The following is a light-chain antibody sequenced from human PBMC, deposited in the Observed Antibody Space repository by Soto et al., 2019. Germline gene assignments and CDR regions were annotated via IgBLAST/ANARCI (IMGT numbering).Light chain of an antibody. Sequence: TNSAASLSVKPGERATLSCRARQTVSSNYLAGYQQKPGQAPRLLIYSASTRATGIPDRFSGSGSGTDFTLTISRLEPEDFAVYYCQQYGTPPLTFGGGTNVDI. CDR3: QQYGTPPLT. V-gene: IGKV3-20*01. CDR2: SAS. J-gene: IGKJ4*01. CDR1: QTVSSNY.